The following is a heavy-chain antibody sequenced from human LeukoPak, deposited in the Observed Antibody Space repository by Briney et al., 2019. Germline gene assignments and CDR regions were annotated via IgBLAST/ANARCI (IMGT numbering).Heavy chain of an antibody. CDR3: ARDYYGSGSYPNYYYYYHMDV. J-gene: IGHJ6*03. CDR2: IKQDGSEK. Sequence: PGGSLRLSCAASGFTFSSYWMSWVRQAPGKGLEWVANIKQDGSEKYYVDSVKGRFTISRDNAKNSLYLQMNSLRAEDTAVYYCARDYYGSGSYPNYYYYYHMDVWGKGTTVTVSS. V-gene: IGHV3-7*01. CDR1: GFTFSSYW. D-gene: IGHD3-10*01.